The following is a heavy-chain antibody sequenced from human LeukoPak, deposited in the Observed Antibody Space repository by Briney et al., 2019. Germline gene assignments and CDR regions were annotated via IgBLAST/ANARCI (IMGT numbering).Heavy chain of an antibody. CDR1: GFTFSSYA. CDR2: ISYDGSNK. D-gene: IGHD3-10*01. J-gene: IGHJ3*02. Sequence: GGSLRLSCAASGFTFSSYAMHWVRQAPGKGLEWVAVISYDGSNKYYADSVKGRFTISRDNSKNTLYLQMNSLRAEDTAVYYCARDSDMVRGNDDAFDIWGQGTMVTVSS. CDR3: ARDSDMVRGNDDAFDI. V-gene: IGHV3-30-3*01.